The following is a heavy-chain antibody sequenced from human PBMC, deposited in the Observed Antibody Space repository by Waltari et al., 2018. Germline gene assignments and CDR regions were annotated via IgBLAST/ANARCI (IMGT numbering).Heavy chain of an antibody. CDR1: GFTFSSYA. V-gene: IGHV3-23*01. J-gene: IGHJ4*02. CDR3: AKDLVITMIVVVSSN. CDR2: IMGRRGST. Sequence: EVQLLESGGGLVQPGGSLRLSCAASGFTFSSYAMSWVRQDQGKGLEWVSAIMGRRGSTDYSDSLEGLFTISRDNSKNTLYLQMNSLRAEDTAVYYCAKDLVITMIVVVSSNWGQGTLVTVSS. D-gene: IGHD3-22*01.